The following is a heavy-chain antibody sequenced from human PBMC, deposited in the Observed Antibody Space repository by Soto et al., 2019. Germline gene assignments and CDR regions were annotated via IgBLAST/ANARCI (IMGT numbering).Heavy chain of an antibody. D-gene: IGHD3-22*01. J-gene: IGHJ4*02. CDR3: VSSYDSSGPGDY. CDR2: IYSGGST. CDR1: GFTVSSNY. Sequence: GGSLRLSCAASGFTVSSNYMSWVRQAPGKGLEWVSVIYSGGSTYYADSVKGRFTISRDNSKNTLYFQMNSLRAEDTAVYYCVSSYDSSGPGDYWGQGTLVTVSS. V-gene: IGHV3-53*01.